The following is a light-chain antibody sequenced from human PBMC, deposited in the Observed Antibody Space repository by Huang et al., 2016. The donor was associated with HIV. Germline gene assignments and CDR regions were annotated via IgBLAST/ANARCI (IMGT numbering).Light chain of an antibody. Sequence: DIQMTQSPSSLSASVGDKVTITCRASQGISNSLAWYLQKPGQAPKLLLYAASTLPHGVPSRFSGSGSGTDYTLTISSLQPEDFATYYCQQYYSSLYTFGQGTKLEIK. CDR2: AAS. V-gene: IGKV1-NL1*01. CDR1: QGISNS. CDR3: QQYYSSLYT. J-gene: IGKJ2*01.